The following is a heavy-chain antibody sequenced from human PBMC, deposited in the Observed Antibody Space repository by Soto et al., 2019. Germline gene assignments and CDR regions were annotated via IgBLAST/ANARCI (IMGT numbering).Heavy chain of an antibody. Sequence: GGSLRLSCTAPGFTFRAYYMNWIRQAPGKGLEWVSYISTGGSTIFYADSVKGRFTISRDNAKNSLSLQMDSLRADDTGVYYCARGSPQFWQLFDNWGQGALVTVSS. CDR2: ISTGGSTI. J-gene: IGHJ4*02. CDR1: GFTFRAYY. D-gene: IGHD3-3*01. CDR3: ARGSPQFWQLFDN. V-gene: IGHV3-11*01.